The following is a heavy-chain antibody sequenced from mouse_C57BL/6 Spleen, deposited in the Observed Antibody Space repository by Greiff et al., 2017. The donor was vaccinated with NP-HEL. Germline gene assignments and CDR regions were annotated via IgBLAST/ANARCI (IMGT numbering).Heavy chain of an antibody. CDR2: IYPSDSET. CDR3: TRSDSYFPWFAY. D-gene: IGHD2-12*01. Sequence: QVQLQQPGAELVRPGSSVKLSCKASGYTFTSYWMDWVKQRPGQGLEWIGNIYPSDSETHYNQKFKDKATLTVDKSSSTAYMQLSSLTSEDSAVYYCTRSDSYFPWFAYWGQGTLVTVSA. CDR1: GYTFTSYW. V-gene: IGHV1-61*01. J-gene: IGHJ3*01.